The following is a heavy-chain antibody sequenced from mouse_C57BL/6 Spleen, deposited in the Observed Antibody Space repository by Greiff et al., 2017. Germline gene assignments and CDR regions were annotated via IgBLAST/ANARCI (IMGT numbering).Heavy chain of an antibody. V-gene: IGHV1-69*01. D-gene: IGHD2-4*01. CDR3: ARGAVLRQSFAY. J-gene: IGHJ3*01. Sequence: QVQLQQPGAELVMPGASVKLSCKASGYTFTSSWMHWVKQRPGQGLEWIGEIDPADSYTNYNQKFKGKSTLPVDKYSRTAYMQLISLTSEDPAVYYWARGAVLRQSFAYWGQGTLVTVSA. CDR2: IDPADSYT. CDR1: GYTFTSSW.